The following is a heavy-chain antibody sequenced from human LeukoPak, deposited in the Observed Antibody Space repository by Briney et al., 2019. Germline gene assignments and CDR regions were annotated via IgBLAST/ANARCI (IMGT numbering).Heavy chain of an antibody. J-gene: IGHJ4*02. CDR1: GGSISSYY. D-gene: IGHD6-19*01. V-gene: IGHV4-59*01. CDR3: ARGPAGGSSGWYYFDY. Sequence: PSETLSLTCTVSGGSISSYYWSWIRQPPGKGLEWIGYIYYSGSTNYNPSLKSRVTISVDTSKNQFSLKLSSVTAADTAVYYRARGPAGGSSGWYYFDYWGQGTLVTVSS. CDR2: IYYSGST.